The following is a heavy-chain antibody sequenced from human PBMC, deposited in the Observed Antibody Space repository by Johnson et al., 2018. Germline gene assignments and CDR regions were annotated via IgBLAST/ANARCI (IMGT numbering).Heavy chain of an antibody. CDR3: ARESSLLRGDYTPLDTDACDI. V-gene: IGHV3-33*01. J-gene: IGHJ3*02. Sequence: QVQLVQSGGGVVQPGRSLRLSCAASGFTFSNYGMHWVRQAPGKGLEWVAVIWFDGSDKYYADSLKGRFTISRDNSKNTLYLQTNSLRAGDTAVYYCARESSLLRGDYTPLDTDACDIWGQGTMVTVSS. D-gene: IGHD4-17*01. CDR2: IWFDGSDK. CDR1: GFTFSNYG.